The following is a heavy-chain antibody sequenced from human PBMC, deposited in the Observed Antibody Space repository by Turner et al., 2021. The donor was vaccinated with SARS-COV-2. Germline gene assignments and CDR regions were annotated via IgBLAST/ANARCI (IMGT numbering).Heavy chain of an antibody. CDR1: GFPFRSYA. Sequence: LRLSCQANGFPFRSYAMGWVRQASGKGLEWVSAISCSGGSTYYADSVIFLYTIRRHTGTMWVWSQKVCLSDLPYTLSYGVLLPEKQPDIVATTCDYWGQGTLVTVSS. CDR3: VLLPEKQPDIVATTCDY. J-gene: IGHJ4*02. CDR2: ISCSGGST. V-gene: IGHV3-23*01. D-gene: IGHD5-12*01.